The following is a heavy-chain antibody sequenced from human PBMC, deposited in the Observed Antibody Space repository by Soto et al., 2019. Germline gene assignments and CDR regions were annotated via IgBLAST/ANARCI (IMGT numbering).Heavy chain of an antibody. V-gene: IGHV4-59*02. Sequence: QVQLQESGPGLVKPSETLSLTCTVSGSSVSDYYWSWIRQPPGKGLEWIGYSHYIAGTTHNPSLKSRVTMSVDTSKNQFSLKLNSVTAADTAVYYCARILVRGEWYLDLWGRGTLVTVSS. J-gene: IGHJ2*01. CDR2: SHYIAGT. CDR1: GSSVSDYY. CDR3: ARILVRGEWYLDL. D-gene: IGHD3-10*01.